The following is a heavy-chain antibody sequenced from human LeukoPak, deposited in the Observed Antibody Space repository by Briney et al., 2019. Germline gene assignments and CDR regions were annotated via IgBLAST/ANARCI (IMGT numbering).Heavy chain of an antibody. CDR2: IYTSGST. Sequence: PSETLSLTCTVSGGSISSGSYYWSWIRQPAGKGLEWIGRIYTSGSTNYNPSLKSRVTISVDTSKNQFSLKLSSVTAADTAVYYCARCGSTGDDYYYYYYMDVWGKGTTVTVSS. D-gene: IGHD7-27*01. V-gene: IGHV4-61*02. J-gene: IGHJ6*03. CDR1: GGSISSGSYY. CDR3: ARCGSTGDDYYYYYYMDV.